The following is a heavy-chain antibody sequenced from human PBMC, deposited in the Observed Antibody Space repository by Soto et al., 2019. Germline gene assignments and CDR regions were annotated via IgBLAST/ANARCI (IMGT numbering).Heavy chain of an antibody. J-gene: IGHJ4*02. CDR1: GFTFSNAW. CDR2: IKSKTDGGTT. CDR3: TTGTLGSYYDY. V-gene: IGHV3-15*01. D-gene: IGHD1-26*01. Sequence: EVQLVESGGGLVKPGGSRRLSCAASGFTFSNAWLSWVRQAPGKGLEWVGRIKSKTDGGTTDYAAPVKGRFTISRDDSKNTLYLQMNSLKTEDTDVYYCTTGTLGSYYDYWGQGTLVTVSS.